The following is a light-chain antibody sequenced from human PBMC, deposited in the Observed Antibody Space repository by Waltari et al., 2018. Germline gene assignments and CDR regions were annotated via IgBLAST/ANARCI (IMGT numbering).Light chain of an antibody. Sequence: DIQVTQSPSLVSASVRDRVTITCRASQNISFYLAWYHQKPGNAPKLQIYRTSRLYGGVPSRFSGSGSGIEFSLTISGLQPDDFATYFCQQYKIYSRTFGQGTRVEVK. V-gene: IGKV1-5*03. CDR1: QNISFY. CDR2: RTS. J-gene: IGKJ1*01. CDR3: QQYKIYSRT.